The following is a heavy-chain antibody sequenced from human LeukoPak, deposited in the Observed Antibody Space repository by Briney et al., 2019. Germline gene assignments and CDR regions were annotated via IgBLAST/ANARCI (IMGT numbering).Heavy chain of an antibody. J-gene: IGHJ4*02. D-gene: IGHD2-15*01. V-gene: IGHV3-53*01. Sequence: GGSLILSCAVSGFTVSSNYMSWVRQAPGKGLEWVSLIHSGGSIDYADSLKDRFTISRDNSKNTVNLQINRLRPEDTAVYYCARERRYCSGDNCYSGHDYWGQGTLVIVSS. CDR3: ARERRYCSGDNCYSGHDY. CDR1: GFTVSSNY. CDR2: IHSGGSI.